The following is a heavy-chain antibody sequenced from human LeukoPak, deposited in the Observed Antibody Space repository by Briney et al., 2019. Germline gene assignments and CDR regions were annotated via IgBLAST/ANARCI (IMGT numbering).Heavy chain of an antibody. CDR2: TYYSGTI. D-gene: IGHD3-22*01. Sequence: SETLSLTCTVSGDSISSYYWGWIRQPPGKGLEWIGFTYYSGTINYNPSLKSRVTISEDTSKNQFSLRLSSVTAADTAVYYCARDLKVDGSSGYYAFDIWGQGTMVTVSS. CDR3: ARDLKVDGSSGYYAFDI. CDR1: GDSISSYY. V-gene: IGHV4-59*01. J-gene: IGHJ3*02.